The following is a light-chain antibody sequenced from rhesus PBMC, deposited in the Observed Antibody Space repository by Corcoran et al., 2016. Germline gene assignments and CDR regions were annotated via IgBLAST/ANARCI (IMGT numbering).Light chain of an antibody. J-gene: IGKJ1*01. Sequence: DVVMTQSPVSLSITPGQPASFSCRSSQSLVQSNGNTYLSWYQQKPGQPPRLLIYKVSYRDSGVPDRFSGGGAGTDFTLKISRVEADDVGIYFSGQGSHWPPTFGQGTKVEIK. V-gene: IGKV2-64*01. CDR1: QSLVQSNGNTY. CDR2: KVS. CDR3: GQGSHWPPT.